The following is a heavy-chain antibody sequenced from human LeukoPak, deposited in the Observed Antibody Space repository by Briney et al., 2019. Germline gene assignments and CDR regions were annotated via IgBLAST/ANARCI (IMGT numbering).Heavy chain of an antibody. J-gene: IGHJ3*02. CDR2: INVITGYI. D-gene: IGHD1-26*01. CDR1: GFSFENYN. V-gene: IGHV3-21*01. Sequence: PGGSLRLSCSASGFSFENYNMNWVRQAPGKGLEWVAYINVITGYIYYADSLKGRFTISRDNAKKSLFLEMNSLRVEDTAVYYCARDRSGSSSVDDAFDIWGQGIMVTVSS. CDR3: ARDRSGSSSVDDAFDI.